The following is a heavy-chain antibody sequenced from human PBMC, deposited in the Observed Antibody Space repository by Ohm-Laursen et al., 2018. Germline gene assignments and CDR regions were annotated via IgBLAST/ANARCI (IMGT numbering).Heavy chain of an antibody. D-gene: IGHD4-11*01. J-gene: IGHJ4*02. CDR2: IDWDDDK. Sequence: TQTLTLTCTFSGFSLSTSGMCVSWIRQPPGKALEWLARIDWDDDKYYSTSLKTRLTIPKDTSKNQVVLTMTNMDPVDTATYFCARISPGNYHFDYWGQGTLVTVSS. V-gene: IGHV2-70*11. CDR1: GFSLSTSGMC. CDR3: ARISPGNYHFDY.